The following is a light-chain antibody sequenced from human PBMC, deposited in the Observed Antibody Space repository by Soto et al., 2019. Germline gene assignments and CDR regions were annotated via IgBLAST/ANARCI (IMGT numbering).Light chain of an antibody. CDR3: SSYRTSSTWV. V-gene: IGLV2-14*01. Sequence: QSALTQPASVSGSPGQSITISCTGTSSDVGGYNFVSWYQQHLGKAPKLMIFEVSNRPSGVSNRFSAPKSGNTASLTISGLQPEDEADYYCSSYRTSSTWVFGGGTKLTVL. J-gene: IGLJ3*02. CDR2: EVS. CDR1: SSDVGGYNF.